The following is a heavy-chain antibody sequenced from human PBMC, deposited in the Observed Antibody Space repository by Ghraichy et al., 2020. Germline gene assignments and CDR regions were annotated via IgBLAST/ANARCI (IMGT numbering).Heavy chain of an antibody. Sequence: GDLRLSCEGSGFSFSDYSMIWVRLTPRKALEWVSYITGSSITIFYTDSVKGRFTISRDNAKNSLYLHMNSPRAEDTAVYYCARLPLPRRAAVGDWYFDLMPRGTRVSVS. D-gene: IGHD6-13*01. J-gene: IGHJ2*01. CDR3: ARLPLPRRAAVGDWYFDL. CDR2: ITGSSITI. CDR1: GFSFSDYS. V-gene: IGHV3-48*01.